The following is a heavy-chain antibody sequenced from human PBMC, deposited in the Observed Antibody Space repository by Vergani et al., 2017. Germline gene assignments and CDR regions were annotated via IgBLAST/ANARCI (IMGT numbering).Heavy chain of an antibody. V-gene: IGHV1-69*04. CDR3: ARARIAAAGIGXFDP. D-gene: IGHD6-13*01. Sequence: QVQLVQSGAEVKKPGSSVKVSCKASGGTFSSYAISWVRQAPGQGLEWMGRIIPILGIANYAQKFQGRVTITADKSTSTAYMELSSLRSEDTAVYYCARARIAAAGIGXFDPWGQGTLVTVSS. CDR1: GGTFSSYA. J-gene: IGHJ5*02. CDR2: IIPILGIA.